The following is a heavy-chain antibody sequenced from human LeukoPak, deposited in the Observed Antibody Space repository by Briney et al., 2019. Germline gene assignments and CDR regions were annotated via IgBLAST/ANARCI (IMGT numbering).Heavy chain of an antibody. Sequence: QTGGSLRLSCAASGFTFSSYGMHWVRQAPGKGLEWVSFIRYDGSNKYYADSVKGRFTISRDNSKNTLYLQMNSLRAEDTAVYYCAKDRHSSSWYFDYWGQGTLVTVSS. CDR1: GFTFSSYG. J-gene: IGHJ4*02. CDR3: AKDRHSSSWYFDY. V-gene: IGHV3-30*02. D-gene: IGHD6-13*01. CDR2: IRYDGSNK.